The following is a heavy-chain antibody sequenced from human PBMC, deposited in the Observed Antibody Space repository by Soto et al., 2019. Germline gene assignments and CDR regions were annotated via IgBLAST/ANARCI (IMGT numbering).Heavy chain of an antibody. CDR1: GFTFSSYA. J-gene: IGHJ6*02. CDR3: ARDKWDPYDILEYGMDV. CDR2: ISYDGSNK. Sequence: GGSLRLSCAASGFTFSSYAMHWVRQAPGKGLEWVAVISYDGSNKYYADSVKGRFTISRDNSKNTLYLQMNSLRAEDTAVYYCARDKWDPYDILEYGMDVWGQGTTVTVSS. D-gene: IGHD3-9*01. V-gene: IGHV3-30-3*01.